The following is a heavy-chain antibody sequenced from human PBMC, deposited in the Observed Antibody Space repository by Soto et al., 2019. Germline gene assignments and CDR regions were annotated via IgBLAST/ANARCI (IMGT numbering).Heavy chain of an antibody. CDR3: ARDAPLLGSWFFDL. D-gene: IGHD3-22*01. J-gene: IGHJ2*01. CDR1: GGFISSSAYY. Sequence: QMQLQESGPGLVEPSQTLSLTCSVSGGFISSSAYYWTWIRQHPGMDLEWIGYIYYSGSTYYNPSLKSRVTISVDTSKNQFSLKLSSVTAADTAVYYCARDAPLLGSWFFDLWGRGTLVTVSS. CDR2: IYYSGST. V-gene: IGHV4-31*03.